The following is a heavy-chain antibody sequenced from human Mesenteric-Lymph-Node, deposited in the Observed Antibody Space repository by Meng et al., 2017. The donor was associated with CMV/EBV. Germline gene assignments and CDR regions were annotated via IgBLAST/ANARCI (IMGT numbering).Heavy chain of an antibody. CDR2: ISRYNGNT. CDR1: GYTFISYG. J-gene: IGHJ4*02. V-gene: IGHV1-18*01. CDR3: AIFWYQTGYSSIRSDY. D-gene: IGHD6-13*01. Sequence: ASVKVSCKASGYTFISYGISWVRQAPGQGLEWMGWISRYNGNTNYAQKFQGRVTMTTDTSTSTAHMELRSLGSDDTAVYYCAIFWYQTGYSSIRSDYWGQGTLVTVPQ.